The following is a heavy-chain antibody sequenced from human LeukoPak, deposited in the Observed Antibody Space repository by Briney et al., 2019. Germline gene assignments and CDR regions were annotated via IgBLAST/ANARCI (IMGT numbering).Heavy chain of an antibody. D-gene: IGHD3-22*01. CDR3: AREGYYYDSSGYWTVDY. V-gene: IGHV4-34*01. CDR2: INHSGST. CDR1: GGSFSGYY. Sequence: SETLSLTCAVYGGSFSGYYWSWIRQPPGKGLEWIGEINHSGSTNQNPSLKSRVTISVDTSKNQFSLKLSSVTAADTAVYYCAREGYYYDSSGYWTVDYWGQGTLVTVPS. J-gene: IGHJ4*02.